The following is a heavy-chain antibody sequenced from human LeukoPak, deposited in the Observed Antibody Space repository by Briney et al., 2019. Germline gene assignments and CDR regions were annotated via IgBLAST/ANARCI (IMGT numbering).Heavy chain of an antibody. CDR3: ASGNYHGSGSYFLL. J-gene: IGHJ4*02. V-gene: IGHV4-34*01. Sequence: SETLSLTCAVYGGSFSGYYWSWIRQPPGKGLEWIGEINHSGSTNYNPSLKSRVTISVDTSKNQFSLKLSSVTAADTAVYYCASGNYHGSGSYFLLWGQGTLVTVSS. CDR1: GGSFSGYY. CDR2: INHSGST. D-gene: IGHD3-10*01.